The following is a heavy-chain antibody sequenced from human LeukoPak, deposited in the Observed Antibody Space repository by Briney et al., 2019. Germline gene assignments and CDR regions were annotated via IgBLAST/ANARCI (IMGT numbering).Heavy chain of an antibody. Sequence: GGSPRLSCAASGFTFSSYWMHWVRQAPGKGLEWVSSISSSSSYIYYADSVKGRFTISRDNAKNSLYLQMNSLRAEDTAVYYCVKRWTGTTIGQQDYWGQGTLVTVSS. CDR3: VKRWTGTTIGQQDY. CDR1: GFTFSSYW. V-gene: IGHV3-21*01. J-gene: IGHJ4*02. CDR2: ISSSSSYI. D-gene: IGHD1-1*01.